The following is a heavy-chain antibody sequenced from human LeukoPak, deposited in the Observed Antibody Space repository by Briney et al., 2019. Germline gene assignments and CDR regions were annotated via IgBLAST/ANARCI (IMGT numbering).Heavy chain of an antibody. V-gene: IGHV1-69-2*01. CDR2: VDPEDGET. CDR3: ATVDVVPAAISLGVNI. J-gene: IGHJ3*02. Sequence: ASVKVSCKVSGYTFTDYYMHWVQQAPGKGLEWIGLVDPEDGETIYAEKFQGRVTITADTSTDTAYKELSSLRSEDMAVYYCATVDVVPAAISLGVNIWGQGTMVTVSS. CDR1: GYTFTDYY. D-gene: IGHD2-2*01.